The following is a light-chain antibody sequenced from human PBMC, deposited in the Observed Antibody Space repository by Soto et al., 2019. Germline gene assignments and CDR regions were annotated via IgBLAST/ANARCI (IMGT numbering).Light chain of an antibody. Sequence: DIQMTQSPSTLSASVGDRVTITCRASQSISSWLAWYQQKPGKAPKLLIYKASSLESGVPSRFSGSGSGTEFTLTISSLQPDDFATYYCKPYNSYYTLGQGTKLEIK. J-gene: IGKJ2*01. CDR1: QSISSW. V-gene: IGKV1-5*03. CDR3: KPYNSYYT. CDR2: KAS.